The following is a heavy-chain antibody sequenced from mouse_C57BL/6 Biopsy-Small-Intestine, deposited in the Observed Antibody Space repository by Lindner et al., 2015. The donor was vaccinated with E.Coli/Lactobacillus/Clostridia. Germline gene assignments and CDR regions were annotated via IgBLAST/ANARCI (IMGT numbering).Heavy chain of an antibody. J-gene: IGHJ4*01. CDR3: ARQRLAEFYFDY. D-gene: IGHD2-1*01. V-gene: IGHV1S29*02. Sequence: SVKVSCKTSGHSFTADYIHWLRQAPGQGLEWVAWINPYNGGTNYAPKFQGRITVTRDTSISTAYMELSSLRFDDTAVFYCARQRLAEFYFDYWGQGTLVTVSS. CDR2: INPYNGGT. CDR1: GHSFTADY.